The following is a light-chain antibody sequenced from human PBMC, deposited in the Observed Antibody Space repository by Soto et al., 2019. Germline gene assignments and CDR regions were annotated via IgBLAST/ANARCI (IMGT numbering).Light chain of an antibody. CDR2: GNN. Sequence: QSVLTQPPSVSGAPGQGVTISCTGSSSSIGAGYDVHWYQQVPGTAPKLLIYGNNNRPSGVPDRFSGSKSGTSASLAITGLQAEDEADHYCQSYDSYLSHFYVFGTGTKLTVL. V-gene: IGLV1-40*01. J-gene: IGLJ1*01. CDR1: SSSIGAGYD. CDR3: QSYDSYLSHFYV.